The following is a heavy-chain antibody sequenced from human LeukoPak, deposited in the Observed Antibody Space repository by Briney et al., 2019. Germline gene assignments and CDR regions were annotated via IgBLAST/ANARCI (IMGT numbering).Heavy chain of an antibody. D-gene: IGHD6-19*01. CDR3: ARRIAVAGYSDY. Sequence: SETLSLTCAVYGGSFSGYYWSWIRQPPGKGLEWIGEINHSGSTNYNPSLKSRVTISVDTSKNQSFLKLSSVTAADTAVYYCARRIAVAGYSDYWGQGTLVTVSS. J-gene: IGHJ4*02. V-gene: IGHV4-34*01. CDR2: INHSGST. CDR1: GGSFSGYY.